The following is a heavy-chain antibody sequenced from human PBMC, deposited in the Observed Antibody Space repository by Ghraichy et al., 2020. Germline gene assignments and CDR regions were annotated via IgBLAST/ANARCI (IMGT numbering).Heavy chain of an antibody. CDR1: GGSISSGGYY. CDR2: IYYSGST. Sequence: SETLSLTCTVSGGSISSGGYYWSWIRQHPGKGLEWIGYIYYSGSTYYNPSLKSRVTISVDTSKNQFSLKLSSVTAADTAVYYCARAFLGSAGFDYWGQGTLVTVSS. V-gene: IGHV4-31*03. CDR3: ARAFLGSAGFDY. J-gene: IGHJ4*02. D-gene: IGHD1-14*01.